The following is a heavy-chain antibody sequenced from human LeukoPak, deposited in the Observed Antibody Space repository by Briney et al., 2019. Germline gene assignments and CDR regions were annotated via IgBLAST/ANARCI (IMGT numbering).Heavy chain of an antibody. V-gene: IGHV1-2*02. CDR3: AKEGYSNGPDP. CDR2: INPTNGIA. CDR1: GYTLTDHY. D-gene: IGHD5-12*01. J-gene: IGHJ5*02. Sequence: ASVKVSCKASGYTLTDHYMHWLRQTPGRGLEWMGWINPTNGIAVYGQAFQGRVTMTRDTSISTVYMELTNLGSDDTGVYYCAKEGYSNGPDPWGPGSLVTVS.